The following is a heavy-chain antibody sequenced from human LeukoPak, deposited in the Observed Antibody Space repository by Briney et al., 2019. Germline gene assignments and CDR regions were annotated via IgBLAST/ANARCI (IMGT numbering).Heavy chain of an antibody. CDR1: GFTFNNFA. Sequence: PGTSPRLSCAASGFTFNNFAMHWVRQAPGKGPEWVAVISIDGAKTYSADSVKGRFTISRDNSKKTLYLKMNTVRAEDTAVYYCAKGEGGSSSWYDFYDYGMDVWGKGTTVTVSS. CDR2: ISIDGAKT. V-gene: IGHV3-30*18. D-gene: IGHD2-2*01. CDR3: AKGEGGSSSWYDFYDYGMDV. J-gene: IGHJ6*04.